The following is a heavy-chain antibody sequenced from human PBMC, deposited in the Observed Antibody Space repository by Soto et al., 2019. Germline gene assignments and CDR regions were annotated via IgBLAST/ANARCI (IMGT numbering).Heavy chain of an antibody. CDR3: ARVFIVVAGPDS. CDR1: GFTFNRYA. J-gene: IGHJ4*02. CDR2: ISFDGSTK. V-gene: IGHV3-30-3*01. Sequence: QVQLVEAGGGVVQPVRSLRLSCAASGFTFNRYAMHWVRQAPGKGLEWVAVISFDGSTKNYADSVKGRFSISRDNSTNALYLEMNSLTAEDTAVYYCARVFIVVAGPDSGGQRTLVTVSS. D-gene: IGHD6-19*01.